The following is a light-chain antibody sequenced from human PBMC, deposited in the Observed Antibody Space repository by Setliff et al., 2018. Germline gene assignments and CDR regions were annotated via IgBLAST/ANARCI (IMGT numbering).Light chain of an antibody. CDR1: SSDVGGYNY. CDR3: GSYTSSSTFV. V-gene: IGLV2-14*01. CDR2: DVS. Sequence: QSALTQPASVSGSPGQSITISCTGTSSDVGGYNYVSWYQQHPGKAPKLMIYDVSKRPSGVSNRFSGSKSGNTASLTISGLQAEDEADYYCGSYTSSSTFVFGTGTKVTV. J-gene: IGLJ1*01.